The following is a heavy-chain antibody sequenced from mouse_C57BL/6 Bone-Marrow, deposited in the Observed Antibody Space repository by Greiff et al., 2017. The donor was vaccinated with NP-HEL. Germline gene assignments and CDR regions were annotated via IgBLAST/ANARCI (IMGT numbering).Heavy chain of an antibody. V-gene: IGHV1-9*01. CDR2: ILPGSGST. D-gene: IGHD1-1*01. Sequence: VKLQESGAELMKPGASVKLSCKATGYTFTGYWIEWVKQRPGHGLEWIGEILPGSGSTNYNEKFKGKATFTADTSSNTAYMQLSSLTTEESAIYYCERWDYGSNYWGQGTLVTVSA. CDR3: ERWDYGSNY. CDR1: GYTFTGYW. J-gene: IGHJ3*01.